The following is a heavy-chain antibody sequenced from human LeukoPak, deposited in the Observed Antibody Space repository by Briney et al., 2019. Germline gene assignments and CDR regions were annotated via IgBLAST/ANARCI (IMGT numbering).Heavy chain of an antibody. V-gene: IGHV4-61*02. CDR2: IYTSGST. CDR3: AKDLISVVVPAALDY. J-gene: IGHJ4*02. CDR1: GGSISSGSYY. Sequence: PSQTLSLTCTVSGGSISSGSYYWSWLRQPAGKGLEWIGRIYTSGSTNYNPSIKSLVTISVDTSNNQFSLKLSSVTAADTAVYYCAKDLISVVVPAALDYWGQGTLVTVSS. D-gene: IGHD2-2*01.